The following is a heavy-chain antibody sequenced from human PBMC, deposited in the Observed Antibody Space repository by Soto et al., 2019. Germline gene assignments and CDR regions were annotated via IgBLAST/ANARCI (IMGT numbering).Heavy chain of an antibody. V-gene: IGHV3-74*01. J-gene: IGHJ4*01. CDR1: GFTFSSYW. D-gene: IGHD1-20*01. Sequence: EVQLVESGGGLVQPGGSVGLSCAASGFTFSSYWMHWVRQAPGKGLMWVSRIHNDGSTTRYADSVKGRFTISRDNAKNTLYLQMSILRVEDTAVDYCARDNWSSYWGQGTLVTLSS. CDR3: ARDNWSSY. CDR2: IHNDGSTT.